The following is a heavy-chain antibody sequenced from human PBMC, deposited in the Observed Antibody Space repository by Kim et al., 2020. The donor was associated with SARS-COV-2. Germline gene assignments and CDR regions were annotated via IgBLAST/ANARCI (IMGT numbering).Heavy chain of an antibody. V-gene: IGHV5-51*01. J-gene: IGHJ5*02. Sequence: RYSPSFQGQVTIAPDKSISTAYLQWSSLKASDTAMYYCALLWPSHNWFDPWGQGTLVTVSS. D-gene: IGHD3-16*01. CDR3: ALLWPSHNWFDP.